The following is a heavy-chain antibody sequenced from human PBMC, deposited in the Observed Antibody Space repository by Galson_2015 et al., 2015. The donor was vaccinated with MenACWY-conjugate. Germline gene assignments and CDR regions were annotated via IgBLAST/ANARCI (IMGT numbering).Heavy chain of an antibody. V-gene: IGHV2-5*02. CDR3: AHSGEYCSRTSCYYFDY. Sequence: PALVKPTQTLTLTCTFSGFSLTTTGVGVAWIRQPPGKALEWLALIYWDDDKHYRPSLRSRLTVTKDTSKNRVVLTMTNVDPVDTATYYCAHSGEYCSRTSCYYFDYWGQGAPVTVSS. J-gene: IGHJ4*02. CDR2: IYWDDDK. D-gene: IGHD2-2*01. CDR1: GFSLTTTGVG.